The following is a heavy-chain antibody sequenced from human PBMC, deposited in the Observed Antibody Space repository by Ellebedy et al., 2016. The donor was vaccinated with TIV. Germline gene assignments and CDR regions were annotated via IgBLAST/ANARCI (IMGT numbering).Heavy chain of an antibody. Sequence: PGGSLTLSCAASGFTFSNYWMSWVRQAPGKGLEWVANIKQDGSEKYYVDSVKGRFTISRDNAKNSLYLQMNSLRAEDTAVYYCVRGQSSGVGAPYWGQGTRVTVSS. CDR2: IKQDGSEK. J-gene: IGHJ4*02. V-gene: IGHV3-7*01. CDR1: GFTFSNYW. D-gene: IGHD1-26*01. CDR3: VRGQSSGVGAPY.